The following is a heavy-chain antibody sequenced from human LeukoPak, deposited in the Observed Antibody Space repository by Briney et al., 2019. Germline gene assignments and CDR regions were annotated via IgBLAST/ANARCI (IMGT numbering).Heavy chain of an antibody. J-gene: IGHJ5*02. CDR3: ARTKPGDIVVVPAAIPTGNWFDP. CDR2: INHSGST. V-gene: IGHV4-34*01. CDR1: GGSFSGYY. D-gene: IGHD2-2*01. Sequence: SETLSFTCAVYGGSFSGYYWSWIRQPPGKGLEWIGEINHSGSTNYNPSLKSRVTISVDTSKNQFSLKLSSVTAADTAVYYCARTKPGDIVVVPAAIPTGNWFDPWGQGTLVTVSS.